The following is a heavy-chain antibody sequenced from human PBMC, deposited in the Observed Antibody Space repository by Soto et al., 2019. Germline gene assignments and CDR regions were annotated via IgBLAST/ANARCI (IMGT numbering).Heavy chain of an antibody. D-gene: IGHD6-19*01. J-gene: IGHJ5*02. Sequence: EVQLVESGGGLVKPGGSLRLSCAASGFTFSNAWMSWVRQAPGKGLEWVGRIKSKTDGGTTDYAAPVKGRITISRVDSKNTLYLEMHSLKSDDTAVYSCTTDDLIAVVGTGTWDFNWFDPWGQGTLVTVSS. CDR2: IKSKTDGGTT. CDR1: GFTFSNAW. CDR3: TTDDLIAVVGTGTWDFNWFDP. V-gene: IGHV3-15*01.